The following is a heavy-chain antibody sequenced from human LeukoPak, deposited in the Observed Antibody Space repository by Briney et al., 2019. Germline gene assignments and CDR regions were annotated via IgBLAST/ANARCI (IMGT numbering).Heavy chain of an antibody. CDR1: GGSISSYY. J-gene: IGHJ6*03. Sequence: SETLSLTCTVSGGSISSYYWSWIRQPPGKGLEWIGYIYYSGSTNYNPSLNSRITISLDTSKNQFSLRLSSVTAADTAVYYCARQQGYYDTIGRYYHYYMDVWGKGTTVTVSS. CDR2: IYYSGST. V-gene: IGHV4-59*08. CDR3: ARQQGYYDTIGRYYHYYMDV. D-gene: IGHD3-22*01.